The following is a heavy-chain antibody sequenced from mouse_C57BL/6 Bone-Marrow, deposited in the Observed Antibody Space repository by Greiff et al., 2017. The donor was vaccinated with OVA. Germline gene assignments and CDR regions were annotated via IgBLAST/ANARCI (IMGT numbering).Heavy chain of an antibody. V-gene: IGHV1-53*01. CDR1: GYTFTSYW. CDR2: INPSNGGT. CDR3: ARAAQATSYYFDY. J-gene: IGHJ2*01. D-gene: IGHD3-2*02. Sequence: QVQLKQPGTEPVKPGASVKLSCKASGYTFTSYWMHWVKQRPGQGLEWIGNINPSNGGTNYNEKFKSKATLTVDKSSSTAYMQLSSLTSEDSAVYYCARAAQATSYYFDYWGQGTTLTVSS.